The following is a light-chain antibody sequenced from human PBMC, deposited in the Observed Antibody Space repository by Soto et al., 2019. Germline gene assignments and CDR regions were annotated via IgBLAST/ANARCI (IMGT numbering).Light chain of an antibody. J-gene: IGKJ1*01. CDR2: DAS. CDR1: QSISIW. CDR3: QLHTTYPRP. V-gene: IGKV1-5*01. Sequence: GDRVTITCRASQSISIWLAWYQQKPGQAPKLLIYDASSLESGVPSRFSATGSGTEFTFTISSLHPEDFATYYCQLHTTYPRPFGQGTKVEVK.